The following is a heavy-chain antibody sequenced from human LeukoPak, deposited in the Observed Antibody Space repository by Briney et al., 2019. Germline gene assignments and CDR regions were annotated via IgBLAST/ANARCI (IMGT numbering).Heavy chain of an antibody. CDR2: MNPNSGNT. V-gene: IGHV1-8*01. CDR3: ARGLDYCDSSGYKPIDY. Sequence: VASVKVSCKASGYTFTSYDINWVRQATGQGLEWMGWMNPNSGNTAYAQKFQGRVTMTRNTSISTAYMELSSLRSEDTAVYYCARGLDYCDSSGYKPIDYWGQGTLVTVSS. CDR1: GYTFTSYD. D-gene: IGHD3-22*01. J-gene: IGHJ4*02.